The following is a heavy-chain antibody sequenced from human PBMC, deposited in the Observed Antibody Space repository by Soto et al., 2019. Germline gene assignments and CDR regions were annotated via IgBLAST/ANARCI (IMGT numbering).Heavy chain of an antibody. CDR2: INPNSGGT. CDR1: GYTCTGYY. D-gene: IGHD2-2*01. Sequence: ASVKVSCKASGYTCTGYYMHWVRQAPGQGHEWMGWINPNSGGTNYAQKFQGWVTMPRDTSISTAYMELSRLRSDDTAVYYCARDLTPSYCSSTSCYPGVYGMDVWGQGTTVTVSS. CDR3: ARDLTPSYCSSTSCYPGVYGMDV. V-gene: IGHV1-2*04. J-gene: IGHJ6*02.